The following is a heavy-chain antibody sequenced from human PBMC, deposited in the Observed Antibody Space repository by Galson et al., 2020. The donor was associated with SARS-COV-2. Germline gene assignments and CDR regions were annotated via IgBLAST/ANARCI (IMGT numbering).Heavy chain of an antibody. CDR1: GDSISSGDHH. Sequence: ETSETLSLTCTVSGDSISSGDHHWSWIRQPPGKGLEWIGYIYYTGSTYSNPSLDSRLVISVDTSTNQFSLKLSSVTAADTAVYYCARGKYDGTWYFDLWGRGTLGTVSS. CDR3: ARGKYDGTWYFDL. V-gene: IGHV4-30-4*01. J-gene: IGHJ2*01. CDR2: IYYTGST. D-gene: IGHD2-8*01.